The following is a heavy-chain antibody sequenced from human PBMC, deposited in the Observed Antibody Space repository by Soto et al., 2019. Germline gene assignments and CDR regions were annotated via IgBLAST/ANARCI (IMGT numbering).Heavy chain of an antibody. CDR1: GGSISRYY. J-gene: IGHJ5*02. V-gene: IGHV4-59*01. D-gene: IGHD3-3*01. Sequence: SETLSLTCTVAGGSISRYYWSWFRQPPGKGLEWIGYIYYSGSTNYNPSLKSRVTISVDTSKNQFSLKLSSVTAADTAVYYCAREILDTQGWFDPWGQGTLVTVSS. CDR3: AREILDTQGWFDP. CDR2: IYYSGST.